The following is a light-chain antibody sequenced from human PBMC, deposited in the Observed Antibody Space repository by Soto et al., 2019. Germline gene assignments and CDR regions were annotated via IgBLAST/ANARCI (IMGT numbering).Light chain of an antibody. V-gene: IGLV2-14*01. CDR2: EVT. Sequence: QSALTQPASVSGSPGQSITISCTGSYSDIGSNDFVSWYRQYPGKAPELIIYEVTNRPSGVSNRFSGSKSDNTASLTISGLQAEDEADYHCSSFTSSDTRVFGGGTKLTVL. CDR1: YSDIGSNDF. CDR3: SSFTSSDTRV. J-gene: IGLJ3*02.